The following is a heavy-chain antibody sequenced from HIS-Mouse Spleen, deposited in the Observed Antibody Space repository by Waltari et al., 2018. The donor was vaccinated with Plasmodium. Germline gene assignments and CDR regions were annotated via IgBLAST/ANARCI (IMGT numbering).Heavy chain of an antibody. CDR3: AREDILTGYYNDYWYFDL. V-gene: IGHV3-21*01. CDR1: GFTFSSYS. Sequence: EVQLVESGGGLVKPGGSLRLSCAASGFTFSSYSMNWVRQAPGKGVEWVSSISSSSRYIYYADSVKGRFTISRDNAKNSLYLQMNSLRAEDTAVYYCAREDILTGYYNDYWYFDLWGRGTLVTVSS. CDR2: ISSSSRYI. D-gene: IGHD3-9*01. J-gene: IGHJ2*01.